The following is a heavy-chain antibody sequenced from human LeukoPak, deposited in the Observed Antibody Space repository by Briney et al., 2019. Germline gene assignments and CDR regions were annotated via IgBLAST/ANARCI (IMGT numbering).Heavy chain of an antibody. Sequence: PGGSLRLSCAASGFTFSSYWMSWVRQAPGKGLEWVANIKQDGSEKYYVDSVKGRFTISRDNAKNSLYLQMNSLRAEDTAVYYCARGCSSTSCYLVYWGQGTLVTVSS. J-gene: IGHJ4*02. CDR3: ARGCSSTSCYLVY. V-gene: IGHV3-7*01. CDR1: GFTFSSYW. CDR2: IKQDGSEK. D-gene: IGHD2-2*01.